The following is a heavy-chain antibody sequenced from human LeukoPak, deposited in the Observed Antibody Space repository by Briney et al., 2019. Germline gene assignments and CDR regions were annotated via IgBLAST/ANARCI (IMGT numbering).Heavy chain of an antibody. J-gene: IGHJ5*02. CDR1: GGSISSSSYY. V-gene: IGHV4-39*07. CDR2: IYYSGST. Sequence: SETLSLTCTVSGGSISSSSYYWGWIRQPPGTGLEWLGSIYYSGSTYYNPSLKSRVTISVDTSKNQFSLKLSSVTAADTAVYYCARGSGYSYGWHRFDPWGQGTLVTVSS. D-gene: IGHD5-18*01. CDR3: ARGSGYSYGWHRFDP.